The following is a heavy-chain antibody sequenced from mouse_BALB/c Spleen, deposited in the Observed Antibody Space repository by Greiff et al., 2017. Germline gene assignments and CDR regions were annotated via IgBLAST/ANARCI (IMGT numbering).Heavy chain of an antibody. CDR2: ISSGGST. Sequence: EVKLVESGGGLVKPGGSLKLSCAASGFTFSSYAMSWVRQTPEKRLEWVASISSGGSTYYPDSVKGRFTISRDNARNILYLQMSSLRSEDTAMYYCARGGAIYDGYYVAYWGQGTLVTVSA. J-gene: IGHJ3*01. D-gene: IGHD2-3*01. CDR1: GFTFSSYA. CDR3: ARGGAIYDGYYVAY. V-gene: IGHV5-6-5*01.